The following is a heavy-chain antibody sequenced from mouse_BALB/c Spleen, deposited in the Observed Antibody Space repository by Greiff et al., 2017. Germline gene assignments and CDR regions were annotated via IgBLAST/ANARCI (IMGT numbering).Heavy chain of an antibody. D-gene: IGHD2-4*01. CDR3: ARVHGYDYPWFAY. Sequence: EVQRVESGGGLVQPGGSRKLSCAASGFTFSDYGMAWVRQAPGKGPEWVAFISNLAYSIYYADTVTGRFTISRENAKNTLYLEMSSLRSEDTAMYYCARVHGYDYPWFAYWGQGTLVTVSA. CDR1: GFTFSDYG. J-gene: IGHJ3*01. CDR2: ISNLAYSI. V-gene: IGHV5-15*02.